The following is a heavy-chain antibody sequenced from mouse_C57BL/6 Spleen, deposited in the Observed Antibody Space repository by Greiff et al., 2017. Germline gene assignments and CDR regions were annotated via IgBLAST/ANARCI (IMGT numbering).Heavy chain of an antibody. V-gene: IGHV3-6*01. J-gene: IGHJ2*01. CDR1: GYSITSGYY. Sequence: EVQLVESGPGLVKPSQSLSLTCSVTGYSITSGYYWNWIRQFPGNKLEWMGYISYDGSNNYNPSLKNRISITRDTSKNQFFLKLNSVTTEDTATYYCASLYDGYYVLDYWGQGTTLTVSS. CDR2: ISYDGSN. D-gene: IGHD2-3*01. CDR3: ASLYDGYYVLDY.